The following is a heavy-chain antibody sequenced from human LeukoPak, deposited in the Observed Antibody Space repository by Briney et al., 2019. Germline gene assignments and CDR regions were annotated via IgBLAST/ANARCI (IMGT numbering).Heavy chain of an antibody. CDR3: ARLFYGDYVNY. CDR1: GGSISSSSYY. Sequence: SETLSLTCTVSGGSISSSSYYWGWIRQPPGKGLEWIGSIYYSGSTYYNPSLKSRVTISVDTSKNQFSLKLSSVTAADTAVYYCARLFYGDYVNYWGQGTPVTVSS. V-gene: IGHV4-39*07. J-gene: IGHJ4*02. D-gene: IGHD4-17*01. CDR2: IYYSGST.